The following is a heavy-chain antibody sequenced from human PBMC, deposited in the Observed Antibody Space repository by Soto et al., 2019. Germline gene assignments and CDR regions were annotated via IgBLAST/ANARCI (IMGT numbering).Heavy chain of an antibody. D-gene: IGHD2-21*01. CDR2: ISTYNGNT. Sequence: ASVKVSCRASGYTFTSFGISWVRQAPGQGLEWMGWISTYNGNTTYAQKLQGRVTMTTDTSTSTAYMELRSLRSDDTAVYYCARSYSGGFDYWGQGTLVTVSS. V-gene: IGHV1-18*01. J-gene: IGHJ4*02. CDR3: ARSYSGGFDY. CDR1: GYTFTSFG.